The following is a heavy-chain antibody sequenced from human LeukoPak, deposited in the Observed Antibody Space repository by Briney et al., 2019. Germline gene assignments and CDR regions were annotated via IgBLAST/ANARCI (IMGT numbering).Heavy chain of an antibody. CDR1: GGSISSGGYS. CDR3: ARAPAPYYYHSLGPFDY. D-gene: IGHD3-22*01. Sequence: SETLSLTCVVSGGSISSGGYSWSWIRQPPGKGLEWLGYIYHSGSTYYNPSLKSRVTMSVDRSKNQFSLKLKSVTAADTAVYYCARAPAPYYYHSLGPFDYWGQGTLVTVSS. V-gene: IGHV4-30-2*01. J-gene: IGHJ4*02. CDR2: IYHSGST.